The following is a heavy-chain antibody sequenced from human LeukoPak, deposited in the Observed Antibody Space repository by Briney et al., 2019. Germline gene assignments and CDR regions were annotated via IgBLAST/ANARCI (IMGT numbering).Heavy chain of an antibody. V-gene: IGHV3-21*01. CDR1: GFTFSSYS. J-gene: IGHJ3*02. CDR3: ARDYGDYGGVFDI. D-gene: IGHD4-17*01. Sequence: GGSLRLSCAASGFTFSSYSMNWVRQAPGKGLEWVLSISSGSSYIYYADSVKGRFAISRDNAKNSLYLQMNSLRAEDTAVYYCARDYGDYGGVFDIWGQGTMVTVSS. CDR2: ISSGSSYI.